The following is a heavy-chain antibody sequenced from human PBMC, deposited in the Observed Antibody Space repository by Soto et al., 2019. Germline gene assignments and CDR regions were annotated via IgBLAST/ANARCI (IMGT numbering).Heavy chain of an antibody. J-gene: IGHJ4*02. D-gene: IGHD4-17*01. CDR3: VRSGDDYGSYIDY. V-gene: IGHV6-1*01. Sequence: QALSLPCAISGDSASSNGDTCNLIRQSPSRGLEWLGRTYYRSKWYNDYAVSVKSRITINPDTSKNQFSLQLNSVTPEDTAVYYCVRSGDDYGSYIDYWGQGTLVTVSS. CDR2: TYYRSKWYN. CDR1: GDSASSNGDT.